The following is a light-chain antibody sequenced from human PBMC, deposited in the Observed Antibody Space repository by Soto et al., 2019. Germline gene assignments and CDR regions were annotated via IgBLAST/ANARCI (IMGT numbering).Light chain of an antibody. Sequence: SALTQPPSVSESPRQRVTISCSGSSSNIGNNAVNWYQQLPGKAPKLLIYYDDLLPSGVSDRFSGSKSGTSASLAISGLQSEDEADYYCASWDDSLNAYVFGTGTKVTVL. V-gene: IGLV1-36*01. CDR2: YDD. J-gene: IGLJ1*01. CDR1: SSNIGNNA. CDR3: ASWDDSLNAYV.